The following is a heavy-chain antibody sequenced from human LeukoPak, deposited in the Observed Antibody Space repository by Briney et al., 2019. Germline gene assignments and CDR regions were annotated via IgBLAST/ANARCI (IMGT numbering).Heavy chain of an antibody. D-gene: IGHD3-10*01. Sequence: SETLSLTCTVSGGSISSGTNYWSWIRQPPGKGLEYIGYISYSGRTYYNPSLKSRLTISADTSKNQFSLKLNSVTAAGTAVYYCARMGAGSFLDYWGQGTLVTVSS. CDR3: ARMGAGSFLDY. CDR1: GGSISSGTNY. V-gene: IGHV4-30-4*01. J-gene: IGHJ4*02. CDR2: ISYSGRT.